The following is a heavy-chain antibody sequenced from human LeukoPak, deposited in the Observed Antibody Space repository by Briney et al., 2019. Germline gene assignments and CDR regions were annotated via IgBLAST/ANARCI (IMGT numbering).Heavy chain of an antibody. D-gene: IGHD3-3*01. V-gene: IGHV3-30*04. Sequence: PGTSLRLSCAASGFNFSSYAMHWVRQAPGEGLEWVGLISYGGIDKSYADSVKGRFTISRDSSKRTLYLQTNSLRAEDTAVYYCARESWSDSVAFDIWGLGTMVIVSS. CDR3: ARESWSDSVAFDI. CDR1: GFNFSSYA. J-gene: IGHJ3*02. CDR2: ISYGGIDK.